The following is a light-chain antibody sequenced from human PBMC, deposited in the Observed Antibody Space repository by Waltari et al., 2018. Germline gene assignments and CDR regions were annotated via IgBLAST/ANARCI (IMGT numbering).Light chain of an antibody. CDR2: EDN. CDR1: RSAVGTYNL. Sequence: QSALAQPASVSGSPGQSITISCTGTRSAVGTYNLVSWYQQHPGEAPKLMIYEDNKRPSGVSHRFSGSHSGKTASLIISGLQAEDEADYHCCSYAGSGTYVFGTGTKVSVL. V-gene: IGLV2-23*01. J-gene: IGLJ1*01. CDR3: CSYAGSGTYV.